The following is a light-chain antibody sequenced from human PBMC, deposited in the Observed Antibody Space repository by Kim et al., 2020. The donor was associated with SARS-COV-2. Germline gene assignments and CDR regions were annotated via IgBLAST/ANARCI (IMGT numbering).Light chain of an antibody. V-gene: IGLV2-14*03. CDR2: DVS. J-gene: IGLJ1*01. CDR3: TSYTGSSTLLYV. Sequence: SITISCTGTSSDIGGYNYVSWYQQHPGKAPKLMIYDVSNRPSGVSNRFSGSKSGNTASLTISGLQAEDEADYYCTSYTGSSTLLYVFGTGTQLTVL. CDR1: SSDIGGYNY.